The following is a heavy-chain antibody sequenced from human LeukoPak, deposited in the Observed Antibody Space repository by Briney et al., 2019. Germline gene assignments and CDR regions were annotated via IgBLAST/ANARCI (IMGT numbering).Heavy chain of an antibody. CDR1: GFTFSFSG. CDR3: AKDLPYGYSGYEPKYYFDY. V-gene: IGHV3-23*01. CDR2: ISGSGGST. D-gene: IGHD5-12*01. Sequence: NPGGSLRLSCTASGFTFSFSGMSWVRQAPGKGLEWVSGISGSGGSTYYADSVKGRFTISRDNSKNTLYLQMNSLRAEDTAVYYCAKDLPYGYSGYEPKYYFDYWGQGTLVTVSS. J-gene: IGHJ4*02.